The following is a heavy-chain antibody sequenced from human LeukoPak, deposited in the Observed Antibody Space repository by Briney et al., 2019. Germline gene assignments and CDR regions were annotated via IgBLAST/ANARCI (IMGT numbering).Heavy chain of an antibody. CDR2: INHSGST. V-gene: IGHV4-34*01. CDR3: ARGVAGTSYYFDY. Sequence: SETLSLTCAVYGGSFSGYYWSWIRQPPGKGLEWIGEINHSGSTNYNPSLKSRVTISVDTSKNQFSLKLSSVTAADTAVYHCARGVAGTSYYFDYWGQGTLVTVSS. D-gene: IGHD6-19*01. CDR1: GGSFSGYY. J-gene: IGHJ4*02.